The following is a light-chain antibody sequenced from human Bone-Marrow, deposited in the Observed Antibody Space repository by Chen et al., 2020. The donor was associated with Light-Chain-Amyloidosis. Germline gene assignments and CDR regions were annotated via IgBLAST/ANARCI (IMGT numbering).Light chain of an antibody. CDR2: EVS. V-gene: IGLV2-8*01. CDR1: SSDVGGYNY. CDR3: SSYTITNTLV. J-gene: IGLJ1*01. Sequence: QSALTQPPSASGSPGQSVTIPCTGTSSDVGGYNYVSWYQQHPGEAPKLMIYEVSKRPSGVPDRFSGSKSGNTASLTISGLQTEDEADYFCSSYTITNTLVFGSGTRVTVL.